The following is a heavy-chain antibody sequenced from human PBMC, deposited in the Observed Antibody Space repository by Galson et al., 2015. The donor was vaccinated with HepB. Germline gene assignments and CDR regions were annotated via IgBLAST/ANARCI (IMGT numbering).Heavy chain of an antibody. J-gene: IGHJ4*02. Sequence: PALVKPTQTLTLTCSFSGFSLSTDGVAVGWIRQPPGKALEWLSLIPWDGDKRYSPSLKSRLTIIKDSSKNQVVLIMTNVNPVDTATYYCARRRRYHVTNVGYYYFDYWGQGTLVTVSS. D-gene: IGHD2-8*01. V-gene: IGHV2-5*02. CDR3: ARRRRYHVTNVGYYYFDY. CDR2: IPWDGDK. CDR1: GFSLSTDGVA.